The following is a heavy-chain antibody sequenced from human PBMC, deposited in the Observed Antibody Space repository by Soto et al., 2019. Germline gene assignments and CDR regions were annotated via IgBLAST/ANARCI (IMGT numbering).Heavy chain of an antibody. CDR2: ISGSGGST. V-gene: IGHV3-23*01. J-gene: IGHJ4*02. CDR1: RFTFSSYA. D-gene: IGHD3-22*01. CDR3: ANSGGYYYDSSGYYDY. Sequence: EVQLLESGGGLVQPGGSLRLSCAASRFTFSSYAMSWVRQAPGKGLEWVSAISGSGGSTYYADSVKGRFTISRDISKHTLYLQMNGLRAEDTAVYYCANSGGYYYDSSGYYDYWGQGTLVTVSS.